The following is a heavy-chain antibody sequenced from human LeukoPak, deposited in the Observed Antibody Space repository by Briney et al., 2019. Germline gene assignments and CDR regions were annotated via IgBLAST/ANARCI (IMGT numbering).Heavy chain of an antibody. J-gene: IGHJ5*02. CDR2: INHSGST. CDR1: GGSFSAYY. CDR3: ARGSATVVTPKVRNHNWFDP. Sequence: SETLSLTCAVYGGSFSAYYWSWIRQPPGKGLEWIGEINHSGSTNYNPSLKSRVTISVDTSKNQFSLKLSSVTAADTAVYYCARGSATVVTPKVRNHNWFDPWGQGTLVTVSS. D-gene: IGHD4-23*01. V-gene: IGHV4-34*01.